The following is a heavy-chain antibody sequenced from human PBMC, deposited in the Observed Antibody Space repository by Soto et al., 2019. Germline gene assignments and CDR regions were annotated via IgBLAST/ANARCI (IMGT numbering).Heavy chain of an antibody. CDR1: GYTLTELS. CDR2: FDPEDGET. Sequence: ASVKVSCKVSGYTLTELSMHWVRQAPGKGLEWMGGFDPEDGETIYAQKFQGRVAMTEDTSTDTAYMELSSLRSEDTAVYYCATDKLRISNYANYYYYYGMDVWGQGTTVTVSS. CDR3: ATDKLRISNYANYYYYYGMDV. J-gene: IGHJ6*02. D-gene: IGHD1-7*01. V-gene: IGHV1-24*01.